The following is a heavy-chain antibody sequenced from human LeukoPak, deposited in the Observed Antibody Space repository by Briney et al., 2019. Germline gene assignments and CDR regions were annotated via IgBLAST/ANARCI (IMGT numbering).Heavy chain of an antibody. V-gene: IGHV1-2*02. Sequence: ASVKVSCKASGYTFTSYGINWVRQAPGQGLEWMGWINPNSGGTNYAQKFQGRVTMTRDTSIGTAYMELSRLRSDDTAVYYCARVTTVTTGNWFDPWGQGTLVTVSS. J-gene: IGHJ5*02. D-gene: IGHD4-17*01. CDR1: GYTFTSYG. CDR2: INPNSGGT. CDR3: ARVTTVTTGNWFDP.